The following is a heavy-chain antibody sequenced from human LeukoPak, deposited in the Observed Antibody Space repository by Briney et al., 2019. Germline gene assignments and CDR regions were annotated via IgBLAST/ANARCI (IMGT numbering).Heavy chain of an antibody. CDR1: GYTFTGYY. Sequence: ASVKVSCKASGYTFTGYYMHWVRQAPGQGLEWMEWINPNSGGTNYAQKFQGRVTMTTDTSTSTAYMELRSLRSDDTAVYYCATESLGYCSGGSCQEGYWGQGTLVTVSS. D-gene: IGHD2-15*01. CDR3: ATESLGYCSGGSCQEGY. V-gene: IGHV1-2*02. CDR2: INPNSGGT. J-gene: IGHJ4*02.